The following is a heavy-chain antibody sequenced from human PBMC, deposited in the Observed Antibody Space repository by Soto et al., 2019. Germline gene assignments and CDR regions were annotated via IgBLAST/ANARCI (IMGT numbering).Heavy chain of an antibody. CDR1: GFTFSDYY. CDR3: ARYATDTAMVSLGYGMDV. V-gene: IGHV3-11*01. J-gene: IGHJ6*02. D-gene: IGHD5-18*01. Sequence: GGSLRLSCAASGFTFSDYYMSWIRQAPGKGLEWVSYISSSGSTIYYADSVKGRFTVSRDNTKNSLYLQMNSLRAEDTAVYYCARYATDTAMVSLGYGMDVWGQGTTVTVSS. CDR2: ISSSGSTI.